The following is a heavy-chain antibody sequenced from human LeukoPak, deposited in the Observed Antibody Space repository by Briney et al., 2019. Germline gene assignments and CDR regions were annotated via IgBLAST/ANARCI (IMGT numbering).Heavy chain of an antibody. D-gene: IGHD6-13*01. V-gene: IGHV3-66*01. CDR1: GFSVSSNY. CDR3: ARSKLSAADPFDF. CDR2: IYSGGST. Sequence: GGSLRLSCAASGFSVSSNYMSWVRQAPGKGLEWVSVIYSGGSTYYADSVKGRFTISRDNSKNTLYLQMNSLRDEDTAVYYCARSKLSAADPFDFWGQGTVVTVSS. J-gene: IGHJ4*02.